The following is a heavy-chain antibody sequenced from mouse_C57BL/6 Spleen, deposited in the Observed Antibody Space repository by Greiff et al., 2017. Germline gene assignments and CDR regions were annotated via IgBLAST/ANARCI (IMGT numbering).Heavy chain of an antibody. CDR3: ARLEITTRVFDY. D-gene: IGHD2-4*01. CDR2: INPYNGGT. Sequence: VQLQQSGPVLVKPGASVKMSCKASGYTFTDYYMNWVKQSHGKSLEWIGVINPYNGGTSYNQKFKGKATLTVDKSSSTAYMELNSLTSEDSAVYYCARLEITTRVFDYWGQGTTLTVSS. CDR1: GYTFTDYY. V-gene: IGHV1-19*01. J-gene: IGHJ2*01.